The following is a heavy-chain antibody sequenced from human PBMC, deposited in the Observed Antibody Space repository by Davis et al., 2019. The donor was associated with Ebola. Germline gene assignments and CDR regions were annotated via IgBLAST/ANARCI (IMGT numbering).Heavy chain of an antibody. D-gene: IGHD6-6*01. Sequence: ASVKVSCKASGYTFTSYSMHWVRQSPGQGLEWLGIINPSGGSTSYAQQFQGRVTMTRYTSTSTVYMELSSLRSEDTAVYYCARWGYSSSFPYFDYWGQGTLVTVSS. CDR3: ARWGYSSSFPYFDY. CDR2: INPSGGST. CDR1: GYTFTSYS. J-gene: IGHJ4*02. V-gene: IGHV1-46*01.